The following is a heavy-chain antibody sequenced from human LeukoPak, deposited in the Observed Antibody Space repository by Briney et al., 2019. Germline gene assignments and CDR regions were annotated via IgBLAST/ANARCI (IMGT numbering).Heavy chain of an antibody. CDR2: IYYSGST. CDR1: GGSISSSSYY. Sequence: SETLSLTCTVSGGSISSSSYYWGWIRQPPGKGLEWIGSIYYSGSTYYNPSLKSRVTISVDTSKNQFSLKLSSVTAADTAVYYCARGYSYGNLIWGQGTMVTVSS. CDR3: ARGYSYGNLI. D-gene: IGHD5-18*01. V-gene: IGHV4-39*07. J-gene: IGHJ3*02.